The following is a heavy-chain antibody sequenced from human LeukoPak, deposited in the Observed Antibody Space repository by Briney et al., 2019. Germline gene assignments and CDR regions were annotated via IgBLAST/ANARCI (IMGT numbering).Heavy chain of an antibody. CDR3: ARDPHTASYYYYGMDV. D-gene: IGHD5-18*01. J-gene: IGHJ6*02. V-gene: IGHV3-11*01. CDR1: GFTFSDYY. CDR2: ISSSGSTI. Sequence: GGSLRLSCAASGFTFSDYYMSWIRQAPGKGLEWVSYISSSGSTIYYADSVKGRFTISRDNAKNSLYLQMNSLRAEDTAVYYCARDPHTASYYYYGMDVWGQGTTVTVSS.